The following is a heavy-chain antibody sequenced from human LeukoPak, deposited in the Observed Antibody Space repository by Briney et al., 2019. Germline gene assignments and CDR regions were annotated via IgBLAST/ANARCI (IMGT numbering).Heavy chain of an antibody. D-gene: IGHD5-18*01. CDR3: AKARGYSYGGGDDAFDI. V-gene: IGHV3-30*18. Sequence: GGSLRLSCAASGFTFSSYGMHWVRQAPGKGLEWVAVISYDGSNKYYADSVKGRFTISRDNSKNTLYLQMNSLRAEDTAVYYCAKARGYSYGGGDDAFDIWGQGTMVTVSS. CDR1: GFTFSSYG. J-gene: IGHJ3*02. CDR2: ISYDGSNK.